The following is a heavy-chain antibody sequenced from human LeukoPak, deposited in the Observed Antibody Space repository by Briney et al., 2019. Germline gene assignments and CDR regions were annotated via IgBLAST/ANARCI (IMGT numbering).Heavy chain of an antibody. V-gene: IGHV3-33*01. CDR3: ARGNPHRLGDWFDP. D-gene: IGHD3-16*01. CDR2: IWYDGSNK. CDR1: GFTFSSYG. J-gene: IGHJ5*02. Sequence: GGSLRLSCAASGFTFSSYGMHWVRQAPGKGLVWVAVIWYDGSNKYYADSVKGRFTISRDNSKNTLYLQMNSLRAEDTAVYYCARGNPHRLGDWFDPWGQGTLVTVSS.